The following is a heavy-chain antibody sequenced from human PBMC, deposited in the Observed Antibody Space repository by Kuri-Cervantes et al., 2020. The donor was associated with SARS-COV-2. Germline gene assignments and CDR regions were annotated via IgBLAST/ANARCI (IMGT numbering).Heavy chain of an antibody. V-gene: IGHV4-59*01. CDR1: GGSTSTYY. J-gene: IGHJ4*02. D-gene: IGHD1-26*01. CDR3: ATGSYYVAYDY. CDR2: LYYSGST. Sequence: SETLSLTCTVSGGSTSTYYWSWIRQPPGKGLEWIGYLYYSGSTNYNPSLKSRVTISLDTSKNQFSLKLSSATAADTAVYYCATGSYYVAYDYWGQGTLVTVSS.